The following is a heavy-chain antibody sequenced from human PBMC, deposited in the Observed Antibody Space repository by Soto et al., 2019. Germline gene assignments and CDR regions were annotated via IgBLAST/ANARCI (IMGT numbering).Heavy chain of an antibody. J-gene: IGHJ4*02. Sequence: PSETLSLTCTVSGGSISSSNYYWNWIRQSPGKGLEWIGYIYSSGSTHYNPSLQNRVTISIDTSKNQVSLKVNSVTAADTAVYYCARDHPHSYGVYYFDYWGQGTPVTVSS. D-gene: IGHD5-18*01. V-gene: IGHV4-61*01. CDR2: IYSSGST. CDR3: ARDHPHSYGVYYFDY. CDR1: GGSISSSNYY.